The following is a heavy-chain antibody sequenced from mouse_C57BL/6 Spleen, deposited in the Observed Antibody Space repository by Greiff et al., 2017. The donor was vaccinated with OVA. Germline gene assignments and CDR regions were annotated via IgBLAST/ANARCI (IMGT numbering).Heavy chain of an antibody. J-gene: IGHJ3*01. V-gene: IGHV5-4*01. CDR2: ISDGGSYT. Sequence: EVHLVESGGGLVKPGGSLKLSCAASGFTFSSYAMSWVRQTPEKRLEWVATISDGGSYTYYPDNVKGRFTISRDTAKNNLYLQMSHLKSEDTAMYYCAREYYYGSVDWGQGTLVTVSA. CDR1: GFTFSSYA. D-gene: IGHD1-1*01. CDR3: AREYYYGSVD.